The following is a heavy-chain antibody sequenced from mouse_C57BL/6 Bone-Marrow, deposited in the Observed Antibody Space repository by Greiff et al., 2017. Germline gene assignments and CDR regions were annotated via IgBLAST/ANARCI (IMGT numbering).Heavy chain of an antibody. CDR3: ARGDDYDGTGFAY. CDR1: GYTFTSYW. J-gene: IGHJ2*01. V-gene: IGHV1-69*01. D-gene: IGHD2-4*01. CDR2: IDPSDSYT. Sequence: QVQLQQPGAELVMPGASVKLSCKASGYTFTSYWMHWVKQRPGQGLEWIGEIDPSDSYTNYNQKFKGKSTLTVDKSSRTAYMQLSSLTSEDSAVYYCARGDDYDGTGFAYWGQGTTLTVSS.